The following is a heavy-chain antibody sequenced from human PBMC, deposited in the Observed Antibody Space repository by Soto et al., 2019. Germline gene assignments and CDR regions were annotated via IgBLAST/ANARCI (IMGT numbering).Heavy chain of an antibody. CDR1: GFTFSSYA. CDR2: ISGSGGST. D-gene: IGHD1-26*01. J-gene: IGHJ5*02. Sequence: EVQLLESGGGLVQPGGSLRLSCAASGFTFSSYAMSWVRQAPGKGLEWVSDISGSGGSTYYADSVKGRFTISRDNSKNTLYLQMNSLRAEDTAVYYCAKDLLRVEAGAIPNWFDPWGQGTLVTVSS. V-gene: IGHV3-23*01. CDR3: AKDLLRVEAGAIPNWFDP.